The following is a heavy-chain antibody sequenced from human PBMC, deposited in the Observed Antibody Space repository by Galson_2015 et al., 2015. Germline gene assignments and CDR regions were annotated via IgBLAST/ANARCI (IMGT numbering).Heavy chain of an antibody. Sequence: SLRLSCAASGFTFSIYAMSWFRQAPGKGLEWVSAITGSGGSTYYADSVKGRFTISRDNSKNTLYLQMNSLRAEDTAVYYCARDRGDGGFFDYWGQGTLVIVSS. CDR1: GFTFSIYA. CDR2: ITGSGGST. D-gene: IGHD4-17*01. CDR3: ARDRGDGGFFDY. V-gene: IGHV3-23*01. J-gene: IGHJ4*02.